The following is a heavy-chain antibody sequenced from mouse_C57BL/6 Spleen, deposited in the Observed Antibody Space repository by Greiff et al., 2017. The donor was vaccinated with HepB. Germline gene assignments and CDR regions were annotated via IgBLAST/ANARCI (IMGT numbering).Heavy chain of an antibody. V-gene: IGHV1-22*01. Sequence: VQLQQSGPELVKPVASVKMSCKASGYTFTDYNMHWVKQSHGKSLEWIGYINPNNGGTSYNQKFKGKATLTVNKSSSTAYMELRSLTSEDSAVYYCARDYGSSPYYFDYWGQGTTLTVSS. CDR1: GYTFTDYN. CDR2: INPNNGGT. J-gene: IGHJ2*01. CDR3: ARDYGSSPYYFDY. D-gene: IGHD1-1*01.